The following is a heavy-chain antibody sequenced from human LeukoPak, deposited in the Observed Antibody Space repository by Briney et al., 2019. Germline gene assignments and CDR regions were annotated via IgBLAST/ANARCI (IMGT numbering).Heavy chain of an antibody. Sequence: PGGSPRLSCAASGFTFSSYWMHWVRQAPGKGLVWVSRIKSDGSSTSYADSVKGRFTISRDNAKNTLYLQMNSLRAEDTAVYYCASQPRGGVIVYFDYWGQGTLVTVSS. V-gene: IGHV3-74*01. CDR3: ASQPRGGVIVYFDY. CDR2: IKSDGSST. D-gene: IGHD3-10*01. CDR1: GFTFSSYW. J-gene: IGHJ4*02.